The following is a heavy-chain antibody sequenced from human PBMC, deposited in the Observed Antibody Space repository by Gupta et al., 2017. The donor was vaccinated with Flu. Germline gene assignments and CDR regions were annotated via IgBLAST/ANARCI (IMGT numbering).Heavy chain of an antibody. CDR1: GFTFSSYR. D-gene: IGHD6-6*01. CDR2: ISSSSSTI. V-gene: IGHV3-48*01. CDR3: ARVEAARLNYFDY. Sequence: ASGFTFSSYRMGWARQAPGKGLEWVSYISSSSSTIYYADSVRGRFTISTDNAKNSLYLQMNSLRAEDTAVYYCARVEAARLNYFDYWGQGTLVTVSS. J-gene: IGHJ4*02.